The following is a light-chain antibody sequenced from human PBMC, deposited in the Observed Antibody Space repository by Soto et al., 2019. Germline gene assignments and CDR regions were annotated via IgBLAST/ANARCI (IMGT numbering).Light chain of an antibody. CDR1: SRDVGGYNY. Sequence: QSALTQPASVSGSPGQSITISCTGTSRDVGGYNYVSWYQQHPGKAPKLMIYDVSNRPSGVSNRFSGSKSGNTASLTISGLQAEDEADYYCSSYTSSSTRRFGGGTKLTVL. V-gene: IGLV2-14*01. J-gene: IGLJ3*02. CDR3: SSYTSSSTRR. CDR2: DVS.